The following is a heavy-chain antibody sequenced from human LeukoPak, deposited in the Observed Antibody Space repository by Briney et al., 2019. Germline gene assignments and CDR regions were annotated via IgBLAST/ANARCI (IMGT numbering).Heavy chain of an antibody. CDR1: GGSISSSSYY. V-gene: IGHV4-30-4*08. D-gene: IGHD2-15*01. J-gene: IGHJ3*02. CDR3: ARDCSGGSCYGAFDI. Sequence: SETLSLTCTVSGGSISSSSYYWGWIRQPPGKVLEWIGYIYDSGSTYYNPSLKSRITISVDTSENRFSLKLSSVTATDTAVYYCARDCSGGSCYGAFDIWGQGTMVTVSS. CDR2: IYDSGST.